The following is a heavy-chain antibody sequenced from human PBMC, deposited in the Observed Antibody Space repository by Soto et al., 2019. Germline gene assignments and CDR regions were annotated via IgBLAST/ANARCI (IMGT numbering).Heavy chain of an antibody. J-gene: IGHJ6*02. CDR2: IYYSGST. Sequence: PSETLSLTCTVSGGSISSSSYYWGWIRQPPGKGLEWIGSIYYSGSTYYNPSLKSRVTISVDTSNNQFSLKLSSVTAADTAVYYCARAGGGYGGRIYGMDVWGQGTTVTVSS. D-gene: IGHD4-17*01. CDR3: ARAGGGYGGRIYGMDV. V-gene: IGHV4-39*01. CDR1: GGSISSSSYY.